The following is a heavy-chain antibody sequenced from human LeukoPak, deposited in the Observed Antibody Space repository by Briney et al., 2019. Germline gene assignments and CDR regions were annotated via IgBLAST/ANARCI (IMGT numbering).Heavy chain of an antibody. D-gene: IGHD3-3*01. J-gene: IGHJ4*02. CDR1: GFTFSSYA. Sequence: PGRSLRLSCAASGFTFSSYAMHWVRQAPGKGLEWVAVISYDGSNKYYADSVEGRFTISRDDSKNTLSLQMNSLSAEDTAVFYCARERRAYDLVYYFDYWGQGTLVTVPS. CDR2: ISYDGSNK. CDR3: ARERRAYDLVYYFDY. V-gene: IGHV3-30-3*01.